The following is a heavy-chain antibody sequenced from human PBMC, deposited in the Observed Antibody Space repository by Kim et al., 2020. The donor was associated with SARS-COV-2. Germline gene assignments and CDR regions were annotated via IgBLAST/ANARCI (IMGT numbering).Heavy chain of an antibody. CDR1: GGTFSSYA. Sequence: SVKVSCKASGGTFSSYAISWVRQAPGQGLEWMGGIIPIFGTANYAQKFQGRVTITADESTSTAYMELSSLRSEDTAVYYCARRGDIVATIIYYGRDVWGQGTTVTVSS. D-gene: IGHD5-12*01. J-gene: IGHJ6*02. CDR2: IIPIFGTA. V-gene: IGHV1-69*13. CDR3: ARRGDIVATIIYYGRDV.